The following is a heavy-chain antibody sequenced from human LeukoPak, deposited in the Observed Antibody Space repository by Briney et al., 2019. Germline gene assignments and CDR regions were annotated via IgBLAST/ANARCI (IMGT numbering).Heavy chain of an antibody. J-gene: IGHJ4*02. Sequence: SETLSLTCIVSGGSISSISSNNYHWGWIRQPPGKGLEWIGSIYYSGSTYYNPSLKSRVTISEDTSKNQFSLKLSSVTAADTAVYYCARRKHVTELWVDYWGQGTLVTVSS. CDR3: ARRKHVTELWVDY. V-gene: IGHV4-39*01. CDR1: GGSISSISSNNYH. D-gene: IGHD3-16*01. CDR2: IYYSGST.